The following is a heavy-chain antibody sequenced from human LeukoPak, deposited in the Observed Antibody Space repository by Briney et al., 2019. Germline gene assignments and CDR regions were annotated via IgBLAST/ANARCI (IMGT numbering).Heavy chain of an antibody. CDR2: IIPIFGTA. J-gene: IGHJ4*02. CDR1: GGTFSSYA. CDR3: ASPGGYSYGSDFDY. D-gene: IGHD5-18*01. V-gene: IGHV1-69*06. Sequence: ASVKVSCTASGGTFSSYAISWVRQAPGQGLEWMGGIIPIFGTANYAQKFQGRVTITADKSTSTAYMELRSLRSEDTAVYYCASPGGYSYGSDFDYWGQGTLVTVSS.